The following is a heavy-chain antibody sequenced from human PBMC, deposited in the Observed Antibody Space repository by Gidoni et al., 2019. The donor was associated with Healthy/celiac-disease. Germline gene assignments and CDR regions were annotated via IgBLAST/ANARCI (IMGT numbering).Heavy chain of an antibody. Sequence: QVQLQESGPGLVKPSQTLSLTCTVSGGSISSGIYFWSWIRQPAGKGLEWIWRIYTSGSTNSNPALKSRVTRSVYTSKNQFSLKLSSVTAADTAVYYCARSYGYYVPGWFDPWGQGTLVTVSS. CDR2: IYTSGST. J-gene: IGHJ5*02. CDR1: GGSISSGIYF. CDR3: ARSYGYYVPGWFDP. V-gene: IGHV4-61*02. D-gene: IGHD4-17*01.